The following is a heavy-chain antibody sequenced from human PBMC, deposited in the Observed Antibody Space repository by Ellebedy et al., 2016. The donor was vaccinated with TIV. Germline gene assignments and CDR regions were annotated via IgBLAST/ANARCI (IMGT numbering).Heavy chain of an antibody. V-gene: IGHV4-61*08. J-gene: IGHJ4*02. Sequence: GSLRLSCTVSGGSISSGDYYWSWIRQPPGKGLEWIGEINHSGSTNYNPSLKSRVTISVDTSKNQLSLKLSSVTAADTAVYYCASGDYSNFDYWGQGTLVTVSS. CDR2: INHSGST. CDR1: GGSISSGDYY. D-gene: IGHD4-11*01. CDR3: ASGDYSNFDY.